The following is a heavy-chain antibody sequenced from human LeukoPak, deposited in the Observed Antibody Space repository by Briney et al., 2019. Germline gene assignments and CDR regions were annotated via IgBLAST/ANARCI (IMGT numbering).Heavy chain of an antibody. D-gene: IGHD1-1*01. CDR1: GFTFSSHW. J-gene: IGHJ3*02. Sequence: GGSLRLSCAASGFTFSSHWMSWVRQAPGKGLEWVANIKQDGSARSCVDSVKGRFTISRDNAKNSLYLQMNSLRAEDAAVYYCARDLAGGYNWNDIPAFDIWGQGKMVTVSS. CDR2: IKQDGSAR. V-gene: IGHV3-7*03. CDR3: ARDLAGGYNWNDIPAFDI.